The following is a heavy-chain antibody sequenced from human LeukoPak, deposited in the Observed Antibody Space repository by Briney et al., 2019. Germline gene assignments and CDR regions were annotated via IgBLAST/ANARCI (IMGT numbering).Heavy chain of an antibody. CDR3: ARRKSLGWFDP. Sequence: ASVKVSCKASGYIFTTYDIGWVRQATGQGLEWMGWLNPNSGNAGYAQKFQGRVTISRNTSISTAYMELSSLRSDDTAIHFCARRKSLGWFDPWGQGTLVTVSS. V-gene: IGHV1-8*03. J-gene: IGHJ5*02. D-gene: IGHD7-27*01. CDR2: LNPNSGNA. CDR1: GYIFTTYD.